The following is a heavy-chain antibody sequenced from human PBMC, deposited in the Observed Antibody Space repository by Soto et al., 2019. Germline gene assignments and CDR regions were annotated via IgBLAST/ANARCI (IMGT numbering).Heavy chain of an antibody. Sequence: GGSLRLSCAASGFTFSNAWMSWVRQAPGKGLEWVGRIKSKTDGGTTDYAAPVKGRFTISRDDSKNTLYLQMNSLKTEDTAVNYCTTDPPGITIFGVVIDYWGQGTLVTVSS. CDR2: IKSKTDGGTT. D-gene: IGHD3-3*01. V-gene: IGHV3-15*01. J-gene: IGHJ4*02. CDR1: GFTFSNAW. CDR3: TTDPPGITIFGVVIDY.